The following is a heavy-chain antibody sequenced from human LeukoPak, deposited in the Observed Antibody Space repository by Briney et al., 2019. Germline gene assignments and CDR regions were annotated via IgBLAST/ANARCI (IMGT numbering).Heavy chain of an antibody. D-gene: IGHD6-13*01. CDR2: IYYSGST. Sequence: SETLSLTCTVCGGSISSYYWSWIRQPPGKGLEWIGYIYYSGSTNYNPSLKSRVTISVDTSKNQLSLKLSTVTAADTAVCYCARHSSWLSWFDPWGQGTLVTVSS. CDR3: ARHSSWLSWFDP. V-gene: IGHV4-59*08. J-gene: IGHJ5*02. CDR1: GGSISSYY.